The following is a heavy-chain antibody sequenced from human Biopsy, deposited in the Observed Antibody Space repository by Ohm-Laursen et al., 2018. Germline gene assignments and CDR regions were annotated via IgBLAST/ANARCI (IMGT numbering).Heavy chain of an antibody. CDR3: ARGGNGYNYVTPGTWFDP. V-gene: IGHV4-59*07. CDR1: GGSISSYY. Sequence: SDTLSLTCNVSGGSISSYYWSWIRQSPGKGLEWIGFIFYSGSTYYNPSLKSQTAISVDSSKNQFSLRLRSVTAADTAVYYCARGGNGYNYVTPGTWFDPWGRGTPVTVSS. CDR2: IFYSGST. J-gene: IGHJ5*02. D-gene: IGHD5-24*01.